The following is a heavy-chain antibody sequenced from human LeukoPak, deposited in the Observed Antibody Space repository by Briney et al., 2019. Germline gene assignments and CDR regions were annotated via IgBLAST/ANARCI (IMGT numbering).Heavy chain of an antibody. V-gene: IGHV3-23*01. CDR1: GFTFGFYA. Sequence: PGGSLRLSCAASGFTFGFYAMAWVRQAPGKGLEWVSGIGASGGGTFYADSVKGRFTISRDNFKDTLYLQMSSLRAEDTAVYYCATFKDAYLYNWFDSWGQGTLVTVSS. CDR2: IGASGGGT. CDR3: ATFKDAYLYNWFDS. J-gene: IGHJ5*01. D-gene: IGHD3-16*01.